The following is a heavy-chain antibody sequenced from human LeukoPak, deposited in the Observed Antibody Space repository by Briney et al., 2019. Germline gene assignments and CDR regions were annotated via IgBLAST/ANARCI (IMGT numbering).Heavy chain of an antibody. CDR1: GGSISSYY. CDR2: IYYSGST. V-gene: IGHV4-59*01. CDR3: ARGGIAGI. Sequence: SETLSLTCTVSGGSISSYYWSWIRQPPGKGLEWIGYIYYSGSTSYNPSLKSRVTISVDTSKNQFSLKLSSVTAADTAVYYCARGGIAGIWGQGTLVTVSS. D-gene: IGHD6-13*01. J-gene: IGHJ4*02.